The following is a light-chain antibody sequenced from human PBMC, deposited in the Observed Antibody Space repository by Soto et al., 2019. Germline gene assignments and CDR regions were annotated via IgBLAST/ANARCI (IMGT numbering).Light chain of an antibody. CDR2: EVS. CDR1: SSDVGSYNL. Sequence: QSVLTQPASVSGSPGQSITISCTGTSSDVGSYNLVSWYQQRPGKAPRLMIYEVSKRPSGVSNRFSGSKSGNTASLTISGLPAEDEADYSCCSYAGSSTWVFGGGTKLTVL. V-gene: IGLV2-23*02. CDR3: CSYAGSSTWV. J-gene: IGLJ3*02.